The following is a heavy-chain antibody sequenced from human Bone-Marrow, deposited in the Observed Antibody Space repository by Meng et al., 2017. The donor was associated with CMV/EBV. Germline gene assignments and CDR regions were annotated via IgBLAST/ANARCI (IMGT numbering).Heavy chain of an antibody. CDR1: GGSISSSSYY. V-gene: IGHV4-39*07. D-gene: IGHD4-23*01. J-gene: IGHJ4*02. CDR2: IYYSGST. Sequence: QLQLHEAGPGLVTPSATPPLTCTGSGGSISSSSYYWGWIRQPPGKGLEWIGSIYYSGSTYYNPSLKSRVTISVDTSKNQFSLKLSSVTAADTAVYYCARDNSPRFDYWGQGTLVTVSS. CDR3: ARDNSPRFDY.